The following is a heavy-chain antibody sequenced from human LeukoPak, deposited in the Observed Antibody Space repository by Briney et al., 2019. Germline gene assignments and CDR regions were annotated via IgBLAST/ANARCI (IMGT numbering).Heavy chain of an antibody. CDR1: GGSISSYY. Sequence: SETLSLTCTVSGGSISSYYWSWIRQPPGKGLEWIGYIYYSGSTNYNPSLKSRVTISVDTSKNQFSLKLSSVTAADTAVYYCARHGLAPYGMDVWGQGTTVTVSS. CDR2: IYYSGST. CDR3: ARHGLAPYGMDV. J-gene: IGHJ6*02. V-gene: IGHV4-59*08. D-gene: IGHD3-3*02.